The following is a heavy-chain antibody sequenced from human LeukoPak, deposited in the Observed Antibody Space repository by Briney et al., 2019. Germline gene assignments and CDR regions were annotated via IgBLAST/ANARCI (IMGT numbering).Heavy chain of an antibody. V-gene: IGHV4-59*01. J-gene: IGHJ5*02. D-gene: IGHD3-22*01. Sequence: PSETLSLTCTVSGGSISSYYWSWIRHPPGKGLKWIGYIYYSGSTNYNPSLKSRVTISVDTSKNQFSLKLSSVTAADTAVYYCARVYYYDSSGYGFDPWGQGTLVTVSS. CDR1: GGSISSYY. CDR3: ARVYYYDSSGYGFDP. CDR2: IYYSGST.